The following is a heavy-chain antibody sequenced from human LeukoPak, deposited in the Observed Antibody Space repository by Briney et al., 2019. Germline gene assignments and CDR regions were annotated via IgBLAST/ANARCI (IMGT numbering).Heavy chain of an antibody. CDR3: ARTSQNWGSDY. J-gene: IGHJ4*02. V-gene: IGHV4-39*01. CDR2: IYYSGST. CDR1: GGSISSSSYY. D-gene: IGHD7-27*01. Sequence: SETLSLTCTVSGGSISSSSYYWGWIRQPPGKGLEWIGSIYYSGSTYYNPSLKSRVTISVDTSKNQFSLKLSSVTAADTAVYYCARTSQNWGSDYWGQGTLVTVSS.